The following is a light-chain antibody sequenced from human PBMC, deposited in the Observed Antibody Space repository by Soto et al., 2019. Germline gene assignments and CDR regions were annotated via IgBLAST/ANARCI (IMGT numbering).Light chain of an antibody. CDR1: LNY. J-gene: IGLJ3*02. Sequence: QSALTQPASVSGSPGQSITISCTGTLNYVSWYQKHPGRAPNILIYEVRNRPSGVSNRFSGSKTGNTASLTISVLQAEDEADYYCCSYTSSNTLVFGGGTKLTVL. CDR2: EVR. V-gene: IGLV2-14*01. CDR3: CSYTSSNTLV.